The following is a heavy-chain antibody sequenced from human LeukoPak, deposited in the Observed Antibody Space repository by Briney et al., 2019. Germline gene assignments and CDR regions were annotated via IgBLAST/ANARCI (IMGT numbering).Heavy chain of an antibody. V-gene: IGHV1-18*01. CDR2: ISAYNGNT. CDR3: ARDRYCSSTSCCRLNYYYGMDV. CDR1: GYTFTSYG. J-gene: IGHJ6*02. Sequence: GASVKVSCKASGYTFTSYGISWVRQAPGQGLEWMGWISAYNGNTNYAQKLQGRVTMTTDTSTSTAYMELRGLRSDDTAVYYCARDRYCSSTSCCRLNYYYGMDVWGQGTTVTVSS. D-gene: IGHD2-2*01.